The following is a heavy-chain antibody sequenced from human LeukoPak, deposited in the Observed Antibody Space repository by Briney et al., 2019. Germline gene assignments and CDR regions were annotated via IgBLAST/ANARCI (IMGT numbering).Heavy chain of an antibody. CDR2: IYSGGST. CDR3: ACFAVSSGYYSYDAFDI. D-gene: IGHD3-22*01. V-gene: IGHV3-66*01. Sequence: PGGSLRLSCAASGFTVGRNYRSWVRQAPGKGLEWVSVIYSGGSTYYADSVKGRFTISRDNSKNTLYLQMNSLRAEDTAVYYCACFAVSSGYYSYDAFDIWGQGTMVTVSS. J-gene: IGHJ3*02. CDR1: GFTVGRNY.